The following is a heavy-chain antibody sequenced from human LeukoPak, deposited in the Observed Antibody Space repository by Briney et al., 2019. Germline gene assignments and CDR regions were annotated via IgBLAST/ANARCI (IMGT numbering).Heavy chain of an antibody. Sequence: GASVKVSCKASGNTFSGYYMHWVRQAPGQGLEWMGWINPNSGGTNYAQKFQGRVTMTRDTSISTAYMELSGLRSDDTAVYYCARMFSRTGTTAFDYWGQGTLVTVSS. V-gene: IGHV1-2*02. CDR2: INPNSGGT. CDR1: GNTFSGYY. J-gene: IGHJ4*02. CDR3: ARMFSRTGTTAFDY. D-gene: IGHD1-1*01.